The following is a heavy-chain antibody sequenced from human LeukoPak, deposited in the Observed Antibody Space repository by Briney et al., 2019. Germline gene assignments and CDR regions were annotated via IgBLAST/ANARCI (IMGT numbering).Heavy chain of an antibody. CDR3: ARHSGGIVVVITHFDY. J-gene: IGHJ4*02. CDR1: GYSISSGYY. D-gene: IGHD3-22*01. CDR2: IYHSGST. V-gene: IGHV4-38-2*02. Sequence: SETLSLSCTVAGYSISSGYYWGWVRQPPGKELEWIGSIYHSGSTYYNPSLKSRVTISVDTSKNQFSLKLSSVTAADTAVYYCARHSGGIVVVITHFDYWGQGTLVTVSS.